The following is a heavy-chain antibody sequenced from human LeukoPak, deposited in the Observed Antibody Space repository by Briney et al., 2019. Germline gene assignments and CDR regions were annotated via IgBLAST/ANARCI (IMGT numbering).Heavy chain of an antibody. D-gene: IGHD3-9*01. Sequence: SMKVSCKASGGTFSSYAISWVRQAPGQGLEWMGGIIPIFGTANYAQKFQGRVTITADESTSTAYMELSSLRSEDTAVYYCAREVRYPDAFDIWGQGTMVTVSS. CDR3: AREVRYPDAFDI. V-gene: IGHV1-69*01. CDR1: GGTFSSYA. CDR2: IIPIFGTA. J-gene: IGHJ3*02.